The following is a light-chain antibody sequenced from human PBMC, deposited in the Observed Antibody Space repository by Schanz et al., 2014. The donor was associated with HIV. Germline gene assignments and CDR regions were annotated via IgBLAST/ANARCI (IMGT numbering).Light chain of an antibody. CDR2: GAS. CDR3: QHYGGS. V-gene: IGKV3-20*01. Sequence: EIVMTQSPATLYVSPGDRATLSCTASQAVSSGQLAWYQQRPGQPPRLLIYGASNRAAGIPDRFSGSGSGTDFTLTISRLEPEDFAVYYCQHYGGSFGPGTKVDSK. CDR1: QAVSSGQ. J-gene: IGKJ3*01.